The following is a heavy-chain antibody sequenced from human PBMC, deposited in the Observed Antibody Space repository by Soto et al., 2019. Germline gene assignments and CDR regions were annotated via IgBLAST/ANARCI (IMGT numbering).Heavy chain of an antibody. CDR2: IYPGDSDT. Sequence: GESLKISCKGSGHSFTSYSIGWVRQMPVKGLEWMGIIYPGDSDTRYSPSFQGQVTISADKSISTAYLQWSSLKASDTAMYYCASCFGYGSGSYYNPLACWGQGTLVTVST. J-gene: IGHJ4*02. D-gene: IGHD3-10*01. CDR1: GHSFTSYS. V-gene: IGHV5-51*01. CDR3: ASCFGYGSGSYYNPLAC.